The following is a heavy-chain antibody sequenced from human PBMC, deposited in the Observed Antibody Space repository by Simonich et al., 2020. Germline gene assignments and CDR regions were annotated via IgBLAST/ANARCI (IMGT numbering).Heavy chain of an antibody. CDR2: IMSSSSYI. D-gene: IGHD6-13*01. V-gene: IGHV3-21*01. J-gene: IGHJ4*02. CDR1: GFTFSSYS. Sequence: EVQLVESGGGLVKPGGSLRLSCAASGFTFSSYSMNWVRQAPGIGWEWVPSIMSSSSYIYEADSGKGRFTISRDNAKNSLYLQRNSLRAEDTAVYYCARARGDSSSWYFDYWGQGTLVTVSS. CDR3: ARARGDSSSWYFDY.